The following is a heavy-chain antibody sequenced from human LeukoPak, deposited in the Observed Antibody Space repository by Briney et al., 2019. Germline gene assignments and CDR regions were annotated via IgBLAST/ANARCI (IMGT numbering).Heavy chain of an antibody. V-gene: IGHV3-21*05. CDR2: ISSNSDYI. CDR3: ARDLNAIRNSNFDF. J-gene: IGHJ4*02. Sequence: GGSLRLSCAASGFTFSIFGMNWVRQAPGEGLEWISYISSNSDYIYQAGSVKGRFFISRDNAQDSLYLHMNGLRAEDTAVYYCARDLNAIRNSNFDFWGQGTLVTVSS. D-gene: IGHD2-21*01. CDR1: GFTFSIFG.